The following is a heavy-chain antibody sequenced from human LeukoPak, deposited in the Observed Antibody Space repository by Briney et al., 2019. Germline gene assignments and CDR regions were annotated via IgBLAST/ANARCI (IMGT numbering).Heavy chain of an antibody. V-gene: IGHV3-66*01. Sequence: GGSLRLSCAVSGFTVSSNYMSWVRQAPGKGLEWVSVIYSGGSTYYADSVKGRFTISRDNSKNTLYLQMNSLRAEDTAVYYCARAQNYYESNVLYDYWGQGTLVTVSS. CDR1: GFTVSSNY. D-gene: IGHD3-22*01. CDR3: ARAQNYYESNVLYDY. J-gene: IGHJ4*02. CDR2: IYSGGST.